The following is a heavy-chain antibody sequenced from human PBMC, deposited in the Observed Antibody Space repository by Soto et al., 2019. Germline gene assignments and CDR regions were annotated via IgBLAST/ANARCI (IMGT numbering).Heavy chain of an antibody. CDR1: GYTFTSYY. Sequence: ASVKVSCKASGYTFTSYYMHCVRQAPGQGLEWMGIINPSGGSTSYAQKFQGRVTMTRDTSTSTVYMELSSLRSEDTAVYYCASGIAARYYYYGMDVWGQGTTVTVSS. CDR3: ASGIAARYYYYGMDV. J-gene: IGHJ6*02. D-gene: IGHD6-6*01. CDR2: INPSGGST. V-gene: IGHV1-46*01.